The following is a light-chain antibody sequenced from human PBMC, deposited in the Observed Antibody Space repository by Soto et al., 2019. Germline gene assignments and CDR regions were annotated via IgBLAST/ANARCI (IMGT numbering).Light chain of an antibody. J-gene: IGKJ5*01. CDR2: AAS. CDR3: QQCGSSPIT. Sequence: DIQMTQSPSSLSASVEDRVIITCRASQSISNHLNWYQQKPGKAPKLLIFAASSLQSGVPSRFSGSGSGTDFTLTISRLEPEDFAVYYCQQCGSSPITFGQGTRLEIK. CDR1: QSISNH. V-gene: IGKV1-39*01.